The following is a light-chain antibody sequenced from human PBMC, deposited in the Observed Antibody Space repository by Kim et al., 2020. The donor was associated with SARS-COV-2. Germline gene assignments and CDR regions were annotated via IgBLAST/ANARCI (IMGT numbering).Light chain of an antibody. CDR1: SGSMASNY. V-gene: IGLV6-57*03. CDR3: QSYDSSNWV. J-gene: IGLJ3*02. Sequence: GNARTMSGAHSSGSMASNYVQWDQQRPGSAPTAVIYADNQRPSGVPDRFSGSIDNSSNSASLTNSGLKTEDEADYYCQSYDSSNWVFGGGTQLTVL. CDR2: ADN.